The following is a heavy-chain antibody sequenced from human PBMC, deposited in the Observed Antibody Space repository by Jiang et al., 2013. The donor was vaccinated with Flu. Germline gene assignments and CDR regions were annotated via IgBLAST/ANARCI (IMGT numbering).Heavy chain of an antibody. D-gene: IGHD3-10*01. V-gene: IGHV1-18*04. CDR3: ARGYWSNFDY. Sequence: SGAEVKKPGASVKVSCKASGYTFSTYGISWVRQAPGQGLEWLGWISVHNGNTNYAQKLQGRVTTTTDTSTSTAYMELRSLRSDDTAVYYCARGYWSNFDYWGQGTLVTVSS. J-gene: IGHJ4*02. CDR2: ISVHNGNT. CDR1: GYTFSTYG.